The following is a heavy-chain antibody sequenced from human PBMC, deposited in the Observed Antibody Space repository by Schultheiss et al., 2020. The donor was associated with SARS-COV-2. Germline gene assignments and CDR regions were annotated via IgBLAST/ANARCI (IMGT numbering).Heavy chain of an antibody. D-gene: IGHD1-26*01. Sequence: SETLSLTCAVSGYSISSSNWWGWIRQPPGKGLEWIGYIYYSGSTYYNPSLKSRVTMSVDTSKNQFSLKLSSVTAVDTAVYYCARVGARGGIDYWGQGTLVTVSS. J-gene: IGHJ4*02. V-gene: IGHV4-28*03. CDR2: IYYSGST. CDR3: ARVGARGGIDY. CDR1: GYSISSSNW.